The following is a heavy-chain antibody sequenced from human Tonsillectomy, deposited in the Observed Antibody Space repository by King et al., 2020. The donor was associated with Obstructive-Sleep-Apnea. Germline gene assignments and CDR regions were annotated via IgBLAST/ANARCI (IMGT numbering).Heavy chain of an antibody. V-gene: IGHV3-7*01. CDR3: ARPIDPSFFVDAFDI. J-gene: IGHJ3*02. Sequence: VQLVESGGGLVQPGGSLRLSCAASGFTFSSYWMSWVRQAPGKGLEWVANIKQDGSEKYYVDSVKGRFTISRDNAKNSLYLQMNSLRAEDTAVYYCARPIDPSFFVDAFDIWGQGTMVTVSS. CDR2: IKQDGSEK. CDR1: GFTFSSYW. D-gene: IGHD3-3*01.